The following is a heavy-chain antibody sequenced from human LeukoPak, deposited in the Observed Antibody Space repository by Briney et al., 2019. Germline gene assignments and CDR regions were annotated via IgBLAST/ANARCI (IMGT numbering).Heavy chain of an antibody. CDR3: AREFTFGGVLDY. Sequence: SETLSLTCTVSGGSISSYYWSWIRQPPGKGLEWIGYIYYSGSTNYNPSLKSRVTISVDTSKNQFSLKLSSVTAADTAVYYCAREFTFGGVLDYWGRGTLVTVSS. J-gene: IGHJ4*02. CDR1: GGSISSYY. D-gene: IGHD3-16*01. V-gene: IGHV4-59*01. CDR2: IYYSGST.